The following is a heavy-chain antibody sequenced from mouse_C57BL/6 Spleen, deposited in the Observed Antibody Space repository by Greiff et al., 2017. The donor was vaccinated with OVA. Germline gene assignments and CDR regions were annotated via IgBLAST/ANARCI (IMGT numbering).Heavy chain of an antibody. CDR3: ASPRWLLRGVYAMDY. CDR2: ISSGSSTI. D-gene: IGHD2-3*01. J-gene: IGHJ4*01. Sequence: EVHLVESGGGLVKPGGSLKLSCAASGFTFSDYGMHWVRQAPEKGLEWVAYISSGSSTIYYADTVKGRFTISRDNAKNTLFLQMTSLRSEDTAMYYCASPRWLLRGVYAMDYWGQGTSVTVSS. V-gene: IGHV5-17*01. CDR1: GFTFSDYG.